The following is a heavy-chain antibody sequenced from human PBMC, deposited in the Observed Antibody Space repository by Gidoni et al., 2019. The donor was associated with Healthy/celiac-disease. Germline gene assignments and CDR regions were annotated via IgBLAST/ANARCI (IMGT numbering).Heavy chain of an antibody. V-gene: IGHV1-18*01. CDR1: GYTFTSSG. CDR3: ARLGYYDSSGRYYYYGMDV. J-gene: IGHJ6*02. D-gene: IGHD3-22*01. CDR2: ISAYNGNT. Sequence: QVQLVQSGAEVKKPGASVKVSCKASGYTFTSSGISWVRQAPGQGLEWMGWISAYNGNTNYAQKLQGRVTMTTDTSTSTAYMELRSLRSDDTAVYYCARLGYYDSSGRYYYYGMDVWGQGTTVTVSS.